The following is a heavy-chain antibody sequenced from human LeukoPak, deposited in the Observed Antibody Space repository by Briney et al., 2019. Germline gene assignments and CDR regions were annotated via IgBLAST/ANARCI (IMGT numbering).Heavy chain of an antibody. CDR1: GYTFTGYY. Sequence: GASVKVSCKASGYTFTGYYMHWVRQAPGQGLEWMGWINPSSGGTNYAQKFQGRVTMTRDTSISTAYMELSRLRSDDTAVYYCARDLGPGGDEYSFDYWGQGTLVTVSS. D-gene: IGHD2-21*02. CDR3: ARDLGPGGDEYSFDY. V-gene: IGHV1-2*02. CDR2: INPSSGGT. J-gene: IGHJ4*02.